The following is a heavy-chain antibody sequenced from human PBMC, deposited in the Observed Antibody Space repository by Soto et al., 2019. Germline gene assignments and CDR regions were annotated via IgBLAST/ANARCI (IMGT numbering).Heavy chain of an antibody. CDR1: GYIFTAYS. V-gene: IGHV1-46*01. J-gene: IGHJ1*01. CDR3: GRDENCSGGICYSESFQR. CDR2: VNPSGGST. D-gene: IGHD2-15*01. Sequence: ASVTVSCKASGYIFTAYSVHWVRQAPGQGLEWLGVVNPSGGSTNYAQKVQGRITMNRATSASTVYTDLSCLTSKDAPLYYRGRDENCSGGICYSESFQRWGQGPLLTVSS.